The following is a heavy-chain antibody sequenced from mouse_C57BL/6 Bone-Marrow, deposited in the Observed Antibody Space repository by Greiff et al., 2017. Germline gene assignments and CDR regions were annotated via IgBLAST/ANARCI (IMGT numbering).Heavy chain of an antibody. CDR1: GFNIKNTY. CDR3: AAFYYGNLAWFAY. D-gene: IGHD2-1*01. Sequence: EVQLVESVAELVRPGASVKLSCTASGFNIKNTYMHWVKQRPEQGLEWIGRIDPANGNTKYAPKFQGKATITADTSSNTAYLQLSSLTSEDTAIYYCAAFYYGNLAWFAYWGQGTLVTVSA. J-gene: IGHJ3*01. V-gene: IGHV14-3*01. CDR2: IDPANGNT.